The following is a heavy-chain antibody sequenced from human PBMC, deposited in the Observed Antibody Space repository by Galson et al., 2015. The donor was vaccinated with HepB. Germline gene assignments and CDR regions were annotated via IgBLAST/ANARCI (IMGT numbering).Heavy chain of an antibody. Sequence: SLRLSCAASGFTFSSYGMHWVRQAPGKGLEWVALIWFDGSKDYYADSVKGRFAISRDNSNNMLYLQMNNLRVEDTAVYYCARYHGDYRAFDYWGQGTLVTVSS. J-gene: IGHJ4*02. CDR2: IWFDGSKD. CDR1: GFTFSSYG. CDR3: ARYHGDYRAFDY. D-gene: IGHD4-17*01. V-gene: IGHV3-33*01.